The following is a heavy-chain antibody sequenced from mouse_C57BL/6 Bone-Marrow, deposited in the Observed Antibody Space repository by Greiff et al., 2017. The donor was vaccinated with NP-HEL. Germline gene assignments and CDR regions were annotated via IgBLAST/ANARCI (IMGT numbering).Heavy chain of an antibody. Sequence: QVQLKESGAELARPGASVKLSCKASGYTFTSYGISWVKQRTGQGLEWIGEIYPRSGNTYYNEKFKGKATLTADKSSSTAYMELRSLTSEDSAVYFCARAQFITTPGDYWGQGTTLTVSS. CDR1: GYTFTSYG. D-gene: IGHD1-1*01. CDR2: IYPRSGNT. CDR3: ARAQFITTPGDY. J-gene: IGHJ2*01. V-gene: IGHV1-81*01.